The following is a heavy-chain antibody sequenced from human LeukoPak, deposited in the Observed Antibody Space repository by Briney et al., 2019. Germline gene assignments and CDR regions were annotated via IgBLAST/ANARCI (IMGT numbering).Heavy chain of an antibody. CDR3: ARDLSRSLSMIRGLIQHREFDF. Sequence: GGSLRLSCTASGFTFSSYWMSWVRQAPGKGLEWVANIKQDGSEKYYVDSVKGRFTISKDNAKNSLYLQMNSLRAEDTAVYYCARDLSRSLSMIRGLIQHREFDFWGRGTLVTVSS. CDR1: GFTFSSYW. D-gene: IGHD3-10*01. J-gene: IGHJ4*02. CDR2: IKQDGSEK. V-gene: IGHV3-7*01.